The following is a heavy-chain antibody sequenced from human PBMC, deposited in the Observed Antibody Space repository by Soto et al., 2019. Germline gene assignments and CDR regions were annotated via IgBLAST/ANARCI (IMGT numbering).Heavy chain of an antibody. D-gene: IGHD3-16*01. CDR3: AKVQNAGWGEYYYSGMDV. V-gene: IGHV3-30*18. CDR1: GFTFSFYG. Sequence: GGSLRLSCAASGFTFSFYGMHWVRQAPGKGLEWVAVISYDGSKKYYADSVKGRFTISRDNSKNTLYLQMKSLRAEDTAVYYCAKVQNAGWGEYYYSGMDVGAKGTTVTVSS. J-gene: IGHJ6*04. CDR2: ISYDGSKK.